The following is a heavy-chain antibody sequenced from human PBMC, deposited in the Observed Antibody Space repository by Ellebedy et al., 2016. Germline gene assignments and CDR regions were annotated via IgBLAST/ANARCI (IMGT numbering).Heavy chain of an antibody. Sequence: GGSLRLXCAASGLTFSSYALHWVRQPPGKGLGWVAVISHNEDEEFYADSVRGRFTISRDNSKNTMDLQMNSLRAEDTAVYYCARDHDSWGQGTLVTVSS. CDR1: GLTFSSYA. V-gene: IGHV3-30*03. CDR2: ISHNEDEE. CDR3: ARDHDS. J-gene: IGHJ5*01.